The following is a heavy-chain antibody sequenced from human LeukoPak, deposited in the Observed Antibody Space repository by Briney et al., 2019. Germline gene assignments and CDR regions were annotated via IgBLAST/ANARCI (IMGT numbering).Heavy chain of an antibody. CDR1: GGSISSYY. Sequence: SETLSLTCTVSGGSISSYYWSWIRQSPGKGLEWIGYIYYSGSTNYNPSLKSRVTISVDTSRNQFSLKLSSVTAADTAVYYCAKLVGATIDYWGQGTLVTVSS. J-gene: IGHJ4*02. CDR2: IYYSGST. D-gene: IGHD1-26*01. CDR3: AKLVGATIDY. V-gene: IGHV4-59*01.